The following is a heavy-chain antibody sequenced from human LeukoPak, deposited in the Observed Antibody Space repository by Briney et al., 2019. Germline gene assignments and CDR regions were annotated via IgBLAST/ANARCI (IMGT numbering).Heavy chain of an antibody. Sequence: GASVKVSCKASGYTFTGYYMHWVRQAPGQALEGMGWINPNSGCTNYAQKFQGRVTMTRDTSISTAYMELSRLRSDDTAVYYCARSIAAAGTIYAGYWGQGTLVTVSS. V-gene: IGHV1-2*02. CDR3: ARSIAAAGTIYAGY. CDR1: GYTFTGYY. J-gene: IGHJ4*02. D-gene: IGHD6-13*01. CDR2: INPNSGCT.